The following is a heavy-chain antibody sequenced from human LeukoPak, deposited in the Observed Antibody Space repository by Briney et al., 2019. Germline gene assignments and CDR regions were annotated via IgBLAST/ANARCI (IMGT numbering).Heavy chain of an antibody. CDR3: ARELTGDPVNWFDP. V-gene: IGHV1-2*02. D-gene: IGHD7-27*01. CDR1: GYTFTGYY. CDR2: VNPNGGGT. J-gene: IGHJ5*02. Sequence: ASVKVSCKASGYTFTGYYMHWVRQAPGQGLEWMGWVNPNGGGTDYAQKFQGRVTMTRDTSISTAYMELSRLRSDDTAVYYCARELTGDPVNWFDPWGQGALVTVSS.